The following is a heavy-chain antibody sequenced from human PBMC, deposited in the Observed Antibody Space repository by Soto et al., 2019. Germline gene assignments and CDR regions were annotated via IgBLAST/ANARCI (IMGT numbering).Heavy chain of an antibody. CDR3: ARSRRFGVGAWYDP. CDR2: LYDSGTT. CDR1: GDSISSTSHY. J-gene: IGHJ5*02. D-gene: IGHD3-3*01. V-gene: IGHV4-61*01. Sequence: QVQLQESGPGLVKPSETLSLICTVSGDSISSTSHYWSWIRQPPGKGLEWIGYLYDSGTTNYNLSHKRRGKISVDTSKNPVSLKLRAVTAADTAVYYCARSRRFGVGAWYDPWGQGTLVTVSS.